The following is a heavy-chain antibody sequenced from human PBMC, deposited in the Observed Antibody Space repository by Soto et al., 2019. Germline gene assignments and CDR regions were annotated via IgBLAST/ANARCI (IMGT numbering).Heavy chain of an antibody. J-gene: IGHJ6*02. Sequence: SETLSLTCAVYGGSFSGYYWSWIRQPPGKGLEWIGEINHSGSTNYNPSLKSRVTISVDTSKNQFSLKLSSVTAADTAVYYCARDELVLNYYYYYAMDVWGQGTTVTV. V-gene: IGHV4-34*01. CDR3: ARDELVLNYYYYYAMDV. CDR2: INHSGST. D-gene: IGHD6-13*01. CDR1: GGSFSGYY.